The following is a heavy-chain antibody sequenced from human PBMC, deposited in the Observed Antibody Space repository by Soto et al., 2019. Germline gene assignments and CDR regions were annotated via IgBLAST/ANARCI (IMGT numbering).Heavy chain of an antibody. V-gene: IGHV4-59*01. CDR1: GGSISSYY. CDR3: ARNPNLKYYYYYYMDV. CDR2: IYYSGST. J-gene: IGHJ6*03. Sequence: SETLSLTCTVAGGSISSYYWSCIRQPPGKGLEWIGYIYYSGSTNYNPSLKSRVTISVDTSKNQFSLKLSSVTAADTAVYYCARNPNLKYYYYYYMDVWGKGTTVTVSS.